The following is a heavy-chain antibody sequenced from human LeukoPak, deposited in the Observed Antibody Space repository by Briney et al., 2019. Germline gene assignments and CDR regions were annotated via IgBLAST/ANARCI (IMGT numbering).Heavy chain of an antibody. CDR3: ARVGSGWYA. J-gene: IGHJ4*02. V-gene: IGHV4-34*01. CDR1: GGSFSGYY. D-gene: IGHD6-19*01. Sequence: SETLSLTCAVYGGSFSGYYWSWIRQPPGNGLEWIGEINHSGSTNYNPSLKSRVTISVDTSKNQFSLKLSSVTAADTAVYYCARVGSGWYAWGQGTLVTVSS. CDR2: INHSGST.